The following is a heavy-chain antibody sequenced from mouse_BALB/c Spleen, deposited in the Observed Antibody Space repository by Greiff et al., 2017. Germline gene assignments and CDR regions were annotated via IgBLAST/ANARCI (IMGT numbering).Heavy chain of an antibody. Sequence: VNVVESGPGLVAPSQSLSITCTVSGFSLTSYGVHWVRQPPGKGLEWLGVIWAGGSTNYNSALMSRLSISKDNSKSQVFLKMNSLQTDDTAMYYCARGPYYYGSSGMDYWGQGTSVTVSS. CDR1: GFSLTSYG. CDR3: ARGPYYYGSSGMDY. CDR2: IWAGGST. V-gene: IGHV2-9*02. D-gene: IGHD1-1*01. J-gene: IGHJ4*01.